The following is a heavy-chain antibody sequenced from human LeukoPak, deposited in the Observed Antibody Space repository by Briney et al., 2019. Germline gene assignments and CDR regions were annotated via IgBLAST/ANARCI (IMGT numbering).Heavy chain of an antibody. Sequence: SVKVSRKASGGTFSSYAISWVRQAPGQGLEWMGGIIPILGTANYAQKFQGRITITTDESTSTAYMELSSLRSEDTAVYYCARDRSRTFTMIEPDAFDIWGQGTMVTVPS. J-gene: IGHJ3*02. CDR1: GGTFSSYA. D-gene: IGHD3-22*01. CDR3: ARDRSRTFTMIEPDAFDI. CDR2: IIPILGTA. V-gene: IGHV1-69*05.